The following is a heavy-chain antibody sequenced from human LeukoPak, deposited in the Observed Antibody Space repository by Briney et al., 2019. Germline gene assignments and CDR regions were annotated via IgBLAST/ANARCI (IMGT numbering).Heavy chain of an antibody. Sequence: PGGSLRLSCAASGFTVSSNYMSWVRQAPGKGLEWVSVIYSGGSTYYADSVKGRFTISRDNSKNTLYLQMNSLRAEDTAVYYCARGKKIAARLYYYYYYMDVWGKGTTVTVSS. D-gene: IGHD6-6*01. J-gene: IGHJ6*03. CDR1: GFTVSSNY. CDR2: IYSGGST. CDR3: ARGKKIAARLYYYYYYMDV. V-gene: IGHV3-53*01.